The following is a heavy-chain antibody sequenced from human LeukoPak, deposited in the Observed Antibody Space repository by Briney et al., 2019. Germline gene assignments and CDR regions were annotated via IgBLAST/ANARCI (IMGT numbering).Heavy chain of an antibody. CDR2: INHSGST. Sequence: SETLSLTCAVYGGSFSGYYWSWIRQPPGKGLEWIGEINHSGSTNYNPSLKSRVTISVDTSKNQFSLKLSSVTAADTAVYYCARAGGRYSSSWYGYWGQGTLVTVSS. CDR3: ARAGGRYSSSWYGY. CDR1: GGSFSGYY. V-gene: IGHV4-34*01. D-gene: IGHD6-13*01. J-gene: IGHJ4*02.